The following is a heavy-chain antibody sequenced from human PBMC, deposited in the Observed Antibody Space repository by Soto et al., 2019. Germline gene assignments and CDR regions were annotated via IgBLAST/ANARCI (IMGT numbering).Heavy chain of an antibody. CDR1: GFTFTSSA. V-gene: IGHV1-58*02. CDR3: AAEQVKDTMVRGVLG. CDR2: IVVGSGNT. Sequence: SAKVSCKASGFTFTSSAMQCVRQARGQRLEWIGWIVVGSGNTNYAQKFQERVTITRDMSTSTAYMELSSLRSEDTAVYYCAAEQVKDTMVRGVLGWGQGTLVTVSS. D-gene: IGHD3-10*01. J-gene: IGHJ4*02.